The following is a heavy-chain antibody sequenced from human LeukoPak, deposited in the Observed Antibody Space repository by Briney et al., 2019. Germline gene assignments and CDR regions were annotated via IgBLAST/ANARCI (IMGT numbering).Heavy chain of an antibody. Sequence: SVKVSCKASGYTFTGYYMHWVRQAPGQGLEWMGRINPIFGTANYAQKFQGRVTITTDESTSTAYMELSSLRSEDTAVYYCARDWSQWLVGRIAYLNWFDPWGQGTLVTVSS. J-gene: IGHJ5*02. CDR3: ARDWSQWLVGRIAYLNWFDP. CDR2: INPIFGTA. D-gene: IGHD6-19*01. V-gene: IGHV1-69*05. CDR1: GYTFTGYY.